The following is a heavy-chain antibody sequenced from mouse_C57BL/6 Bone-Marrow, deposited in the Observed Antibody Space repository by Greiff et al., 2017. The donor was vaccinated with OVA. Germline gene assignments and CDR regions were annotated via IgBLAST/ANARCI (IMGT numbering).Heavy chain of an antibody. CDR2: ISSGGSYT. Sequence: EVHLVESGGDLVKPGGSLKLSCAASGFTFSSYGMSWVRQTPDKRLEWVATISSGGSYTYYPDSVKGRFTISRDNAKNTLYLQMSSLKSEDTAMYYCARHPITTVVADENYYAMDYWGQGTSVTVSS. CDR3: ARHPITTVVADENYYAMDY. J-gene: IGHJ4*01. D-gene: IGHD1-1*01. CDR1: GFTFSSYG. V-gene: IGHV5-6*01.